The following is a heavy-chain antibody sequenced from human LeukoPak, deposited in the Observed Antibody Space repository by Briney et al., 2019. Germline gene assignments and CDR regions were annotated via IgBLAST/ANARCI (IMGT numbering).Heavy chain of an antibody. V-gene: IGHV3-11*04. CDR3: ARDGTPYYYYYMDV. CDR2: ISSSGSSI. J-gene: IGHJ6*03. CDR1: GFTFSDYY. D-gene: IGHD1-26*01. Sequence: GGSLRLSCAASGFTFSDYYISWIRQAPGKGLEWVSYISSSGSSIQYADSVKGRFTISRDNAKNSLFLQMNSLRAEDTAAYYCARDGTPYYYYYMDVWGKGTTVTVSS.